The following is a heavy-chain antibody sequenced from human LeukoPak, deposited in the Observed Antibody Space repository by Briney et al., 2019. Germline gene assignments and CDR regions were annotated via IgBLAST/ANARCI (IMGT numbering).Heavy chain of an antibody. V-gene: IGHV3-66*01. D-gene: IGHD4-23*01. CDR1: GFTVSSTY. CDR2: IYSGGST. J-gene: IGHJ4*02. Sequence: GGSLRLSCAASGFTVSSTYMSWVRQAPGKGLEWVSVIYSGGSTDYADSVKGRFTISRDNSKNTLFLQMSSLRVEDTAVYYRARDYGGNIRGYFDYWGQGTLVTVSS. CDR3: ARDYGGNIRGYFDY.